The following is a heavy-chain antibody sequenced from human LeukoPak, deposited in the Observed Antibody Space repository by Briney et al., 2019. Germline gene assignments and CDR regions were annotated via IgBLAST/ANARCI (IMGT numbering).Heavy chain of an antibody. Sequence: GGSLRLSCAASGFAVSGNFMNWVRQAPGKGLEWVSVIYSGGDTYYTDSVRGRFTISRDDSRNTLFLQMNTLSVEDTAVYYCARSLPYFYDNKPGAFHIWGQGTMVTVSS. CDR3: ARSLPYFYDNKPGAFHI. V-gene: IGHV3-53*01. CDR2: IYSGGDT. D-gene: IGHD3-16*01. J-gene: IGHJ3*02. CDR1: GFAVSGNF.